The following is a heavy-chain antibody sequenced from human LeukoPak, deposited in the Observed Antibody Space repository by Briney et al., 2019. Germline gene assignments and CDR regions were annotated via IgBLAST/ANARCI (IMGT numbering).Heavy chain of an antibody. CDR1: GGSISSHY. CDR3: ARGGAPLFDY. CDR2: IYYSGST. D-gene: IGHD4/OR15-4a*01. J-gene: IGHJ4*02. Sequence: SETLSLTCTVSGGSISSHYWSWIRQPPGKGLEWIGYIYYSGSTNYNPSLKSRVTISVDTSKNQLSLKLSSVTAADTAVYYCARGGAPLFDYWGQGTPVTVSS. V-gene: IGHV4-59*11.